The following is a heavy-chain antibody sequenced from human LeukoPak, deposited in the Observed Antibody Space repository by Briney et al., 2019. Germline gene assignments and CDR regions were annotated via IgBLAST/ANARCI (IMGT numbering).Heavy chain of an antibody. V-gene: IGHV3-23*01. CDR2: ISGSGGST. CDR1: GFTFSSYA. D-gene: IGHD3-10*01. CDR3: AKGGRYASGSYEAFDI. J-gene: IGHJ3*02. Sequence: TGGSLRLSCAASGFTFSSYAMSCVRQAPGKGLEWVSAISGSGGSTYYADSVKGRFTISRDNSKNTLYLQMNSLRDEDTAVYYCAKGGRYASGSYEAFDIWGQGTMVTVSS.